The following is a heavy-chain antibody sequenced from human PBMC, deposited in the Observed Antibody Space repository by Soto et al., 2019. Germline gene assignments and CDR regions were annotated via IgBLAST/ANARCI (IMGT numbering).Heavy chain of an antibody. Sequence: SETLSLTCAVYGGSFSGYYWSWIRQPPGKGLEWIGEINHSGSTNYNPSLKSRVTISVDTSKNQFSLKLSSVTAADTAVYYCARSDVAAAETTYYYYMDVWGKGTTVTVSS. CDR1: GGSFSGYY. CDR3: ARSDVAAAETTYYYYMDV. J-gene: IGHJ6*03. D-gene: IGHD6-13*01. CDR2: INHSGST. V-gene: IGHV4-34*01.